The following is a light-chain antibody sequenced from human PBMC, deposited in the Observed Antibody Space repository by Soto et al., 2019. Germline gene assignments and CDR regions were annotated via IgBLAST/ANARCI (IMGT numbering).Light chain of an antibody. J-gene: IGKJ1*01. V-gene: IGKV3-20*01. CDR2: GAS. CDR1: QSVSSSY. CDR3: QQYGSSPT. Sequence: EIVLTQSPGTLSLYTGERATLSCRASQSVSSSYLAWYQQKPGQAPRLLIYGASSRATGIPDRFSGSGSGTDFTLTIIILEPEDFAVYYCQQYGSSPTFGQGTKVDIK.